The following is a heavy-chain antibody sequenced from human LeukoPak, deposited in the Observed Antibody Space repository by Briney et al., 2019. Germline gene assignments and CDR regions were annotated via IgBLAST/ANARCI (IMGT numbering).Heavy chain of an antibody. CDR1: GDSISTTSYF. Sequence: PSETLSLTCTVSGDSISTTSYFWAWIRQPPGGGLEWIGSIYYSGSTYYNPSLKSRVTISVDTSKNQFSLKLSSVTAADTAVYYCARGDLPRYWGQGTLVTVSS. CDR2: IYYSGST. CDR3: ARGDLPRY. V-gene: IGHV4-39*07. J-gene: IGHJ4*02.